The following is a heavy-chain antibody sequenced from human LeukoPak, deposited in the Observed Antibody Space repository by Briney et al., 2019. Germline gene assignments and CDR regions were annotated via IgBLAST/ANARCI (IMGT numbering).Heavy chain of an antibody. Sequence: GGSLRLSCSASGFTFSTYDMNWVRQAPGKGLEWVSSITSRSKYIYYADSVKGRFTISRDNANNLLFLQMDSLRDEDTAVYYCARYVGPNIAVAGSDFWGQGTLVTVSP. J-gene: IGHJ4*02. CDR1: GFTFSTYD. CDR3: ARYVGPNIAVAGSDF. V-gene: IGHV3-21*01. CDR2: ITSRSKYI. D-gene: IGHD6-19*01.